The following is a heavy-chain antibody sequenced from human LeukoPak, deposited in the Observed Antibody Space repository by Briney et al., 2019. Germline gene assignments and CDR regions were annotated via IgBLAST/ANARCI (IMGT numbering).Heavy chain of an antibody. D-gene: IGHD3-10*01. CDR3: ARDGSGTYYSFYNWFDP. V-gene: IGHV1-2*06. CDR2: INPNSGDP. J-gene: IGHJ5*02. Sequence: ASVKVSCKTSGYTFTDSYIHWVRQAPGQGLEWMGRINPNSGDPNYPQKFQGRVTMTRDTSISTAYMEMSRLRSDDTAVYYCARDGSGTYYSFYNWFDPWGRGTLVTVSS. CDR1: GYTFTDSY.